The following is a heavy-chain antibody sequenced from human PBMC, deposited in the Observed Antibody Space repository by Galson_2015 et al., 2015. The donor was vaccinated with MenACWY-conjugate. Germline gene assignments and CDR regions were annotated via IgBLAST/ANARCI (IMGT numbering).Heavy chain of an antibody. CDR3: AREHCDETRCYGLPDDN. V-gene: IGHV3-23*01. J-gene: IGHJ4*02. CDR2: IDGRGANT. CDR1: GLTFGGDA. Sequence: SLRLSFAASGLTFGGDAMTWVRQAPGKGLGRGSSIDGRGANTYYMDSVRGRFSISRDNSKNTLYLQLNSLRADDSAVYLCAREHCDETRCYGLPDDNWGQGTLVTVSS. D-gene: IGHD3-16*01.